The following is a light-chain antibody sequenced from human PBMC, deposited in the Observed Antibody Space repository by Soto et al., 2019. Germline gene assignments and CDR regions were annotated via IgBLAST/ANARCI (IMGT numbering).Light chain of an antibody. CDR1: QSISSY. CDR3: MQATQSHWT. CDR2: AAS. J-gene: IGKJ1*01. Sequence: DIQMTQSPSSLSASVGDRVTITCRASQSISSYLNWYQQKPGKAPKLLIYAASSLQSGVPSRFSGSGSGTDFTLTISRVEAEDVGVYYCMQATQSHWTFGQGTKV. V-gene: IGKV1-39*01.